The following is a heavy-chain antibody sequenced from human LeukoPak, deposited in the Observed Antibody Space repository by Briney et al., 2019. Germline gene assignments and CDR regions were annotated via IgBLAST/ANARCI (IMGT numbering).Heavy chain of an antibody. J-gene: IGHJ3*02. Sequence: SETLSLTCTVSGGSISSYYWSWIRQPPGKGLEWIGYIYYSGSTNYNPSLKSRVTISVDTSKNQFSLKLSSVTAADTAVYYCARTSYGFNAFDIWGQGTMVTVSS. CDR3: ARTSYGFNAFDI. CDR1: GGSISSYY. V-gene: IGHV4-59*01. CDR2: IYYSGST. D-gene: IGHD4-17*01.